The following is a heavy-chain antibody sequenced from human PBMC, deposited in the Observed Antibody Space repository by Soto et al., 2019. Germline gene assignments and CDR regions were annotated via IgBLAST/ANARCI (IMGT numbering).Heavy chain of an antibody. J-gene: IGHJ6*02. Sequence: QVQLVQSGAEVKKPGASVKVSCKASGYTFTSYGISWVRQAPGQGLEWMGWISAYNGNTNYAQKLQGRVTMTTDTPTSTAYTEHGSLRSDDTAVYYCAAPTGTTSRKNYYYGMDVWGQGTTVTVSS. V-gene: IGHV1-18*04. CDR1: GYTFTSYG. CDR3: AAPTGTTSRKNYYYGMDV. D-gene: IGHD1-7*01. CDR2: ISAYNGNT.